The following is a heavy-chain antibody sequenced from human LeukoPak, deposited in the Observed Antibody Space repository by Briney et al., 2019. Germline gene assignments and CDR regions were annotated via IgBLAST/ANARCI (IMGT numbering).Heavy chain of an antibody. Sequence: PGGSLRLSCTASGFTFTHFAMTWVRQAPGKGLEWVSAISGSGGSTYYADSVKGRFTISRDNSKNTLYLQMNSLRAEDTAVYYCAKDRNYYGSGSSNWFDPWGQGTLVTVSS. J-gene: IGHJ5*02. CDR2: ISGSGGST. CDR3: AKDRNYYGSGSSNWFDP. CDR1: GFTFTHFA. V-gene: IGHV3-23*01. D-gene: IGHD3-10*01.